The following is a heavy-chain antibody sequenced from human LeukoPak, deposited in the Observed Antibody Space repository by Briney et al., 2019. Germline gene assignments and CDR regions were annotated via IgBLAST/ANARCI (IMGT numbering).Heavy chain of an antibody. J-gene: IGHJ4*02. CDR3: ARGGYSSGWSPY. D-gene: IGHD6-19*01. Sequence: PGGSLRLSCAASGFTFSHYWMHWVRQAPGKGLVWVPRINSDGSSTNYADSVKGRFTISRDNAKNTLYLQMNSLRVEDTAVYYCARGGYSSGWSPYWGQGTLVTGSS. CDR1: GFTFSHYW. V-gene: IGHV3-74*01. CDR2: INSDGSST.